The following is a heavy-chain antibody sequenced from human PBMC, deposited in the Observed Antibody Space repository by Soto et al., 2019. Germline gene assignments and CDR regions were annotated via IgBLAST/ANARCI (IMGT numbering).Heavy chain of an antibody. CDR3: ARYRISGSWSKFDD. Sequence: QVLLQESGPGLMKPSQTLALTCTVSGLTISSASYYWSWIRQHPGKGLEWVGNIYYNGSTYYSASRKSRVTLWVDTSKNQFSLRLASGTAADTAVYYFARYRISGSWSKFDDWCQGTLCTVSS. V-gene: IGHV4-31*03. CDR1: GLTISSASYY. CDR2: IYYNGST. J-gene: IGHJ4*02. D-gene: IGHD6-13*01.